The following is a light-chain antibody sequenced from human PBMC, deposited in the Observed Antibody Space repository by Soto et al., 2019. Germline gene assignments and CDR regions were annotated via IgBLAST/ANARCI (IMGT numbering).Light chain of an antibody. CDR1: QSVSSS. V-gene: IGKV3-15*01. CDR2: CAS. Sequence: EIVMAQSPVTLSVSPGERATLSWGASQSVSSSYAWYQQKPGQAPPLLIYCASTRANGIPARFSGSGSGTEFTLTISSLLSEDVAISYCQQYYNWPPNAFGQGTRLEIK. J-gene: IGKJ5*01. CDR3: QQYYNWPPNA.